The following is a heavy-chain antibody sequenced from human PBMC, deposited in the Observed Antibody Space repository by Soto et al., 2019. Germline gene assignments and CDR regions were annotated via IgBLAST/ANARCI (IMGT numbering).Heavy chain of an antibody. CDR2: IYYSGST. D-gene: IGHD3-9*01. CDR3: ARDRGDTLTGEPYGMEG. Sequence: TLSLTSAVSGGSISSADYYWSWIRLHTGKGLGWIGYIYYSGSTYSHPSLTRRVTISVDTSKNQFSLKLSSVTAADTAVYYCARDRGDTLTGEPYGMEGGGQGTTFTV. V-gene: IGHV4-30-4*01. CDR1: GGSISSADYY. J-gene: IGHJ6*02.